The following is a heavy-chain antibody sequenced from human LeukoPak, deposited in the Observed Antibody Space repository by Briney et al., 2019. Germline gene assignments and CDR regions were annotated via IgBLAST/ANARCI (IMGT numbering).Heavy chain of an antibody. CDR3: ARDHVGRDGYNPPHY. Sequence: SETLSLTCSLSGGSISSGSYYCSWIRQPAGEGLVWIGRMYTSGITSYNPAGKGRVLISVDTSKNQFSLKLSYVTAEDTAMYYCARDHVGRDGYNPPHYWGQGTLVTVSS. V-gene: IGHV4-61*02. J-gene: IGHJ4*02. D-gene: IGHD5-24*01. CDR2: MYTSGIT. CDR1: GGSISSGSYY.